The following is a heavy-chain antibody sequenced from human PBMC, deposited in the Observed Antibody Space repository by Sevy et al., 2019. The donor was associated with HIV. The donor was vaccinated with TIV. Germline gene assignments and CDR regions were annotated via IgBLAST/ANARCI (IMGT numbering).Heavy chain of an antibody. D-gene: IGHD3-10*01. CDR2: ITWSKNTI. CDR3: VKGTMVAIMDLYCPLDI. Sequence: GGSLRLSCEASGFIFDDFAMHWVRQAPGKGLEWVSGITWSKNTIDYAASVKGRFTISRDNAKNSLYLQMNSLRAEDTALYYCVKGTMVAIMDLYCPLDIWGQGTMVTVSS. J-gene: IGHJ3*02. CDR1: GFIFDDFA. V-gene: IGHV3-9*01.